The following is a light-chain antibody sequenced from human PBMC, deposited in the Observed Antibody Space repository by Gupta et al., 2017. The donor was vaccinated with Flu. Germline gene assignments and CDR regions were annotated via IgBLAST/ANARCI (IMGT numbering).Light chain of an antibody. CDR1: SSTIGNNY. CDR3: AAWDNSLSGKV. CDR2: ENN. V-gene: IGLV1-51*02. Sequence: QSVLTQPPLVSATPGQKVTISCSGSSSTIGNNYVSWYHQLPGAAPRLLIYENNRRPSGIPDRFSGSKSDTSATLAITGLQTGDEADYYCAAWDNSLSGKVFGGGTKVTVL. J-gene: IGLJ3*02.